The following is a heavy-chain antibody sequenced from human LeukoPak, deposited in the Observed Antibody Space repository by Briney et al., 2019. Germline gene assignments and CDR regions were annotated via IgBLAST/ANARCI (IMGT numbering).Heavy chain of an antibody. Sequence: PSETLSLTCTVSGGSISSYYWSWIRQPPGKGLEWIGYIYYSGSTNYNPSLKSRVTISVDTSKNQFSLKLSSVTAADTAVYYCARGRIMITFGGVIVIDYSDYWGQGTLVTVSS. D-gene: IGHD3-16*02. V-gene: IGHV4-59*01. CDR3: ARGRIMITFGGVIVIDYSDY. J-gene: IGHJ4*02. CDR2: IYYSGST. CDR1: GGSISSYY.